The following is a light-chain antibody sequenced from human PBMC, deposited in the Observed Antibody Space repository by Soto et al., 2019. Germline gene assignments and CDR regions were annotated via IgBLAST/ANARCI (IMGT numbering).Light chain of an antibody. CDR2: EVP. CDR1: SSDVGSYDY. J-gene: IGLJ2*01. CDR3: ASYAGMNTSV. V-gene: IGLV2-8*01. Sequence: QSALTQPPSASGSPGQSVTISCTGTSSDVGSYDYVSWYQQQPGKATKLIIYEVPKRSAGDADRFGASTSGNTSSLTVSRLQADEADYCYCASYAGMNTSVFGGGTQLTVL.